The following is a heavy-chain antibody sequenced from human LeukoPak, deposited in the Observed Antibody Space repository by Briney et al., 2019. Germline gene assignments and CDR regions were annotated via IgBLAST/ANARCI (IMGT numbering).Heavy chain of an antibody. Sequence: GGSLRLSCAASGFTFSSYWMSWVRQAPGKGLEWVANIKQDGSEKYYVDSAKGRFTISRDNAKNSLYLQMNSLRAEDTAVYYCASPPSRRGSSFGYFDLWGRGTLVTVSS. CDR2: IKQDGSEK. J-gene: IGHJ2*01. CDR3: ASPPSRRGSSFGYFDL. CDR1: GFTFSSYW. D-gene: IGHD3-10*01. V-gene: IGHV3-7*01.